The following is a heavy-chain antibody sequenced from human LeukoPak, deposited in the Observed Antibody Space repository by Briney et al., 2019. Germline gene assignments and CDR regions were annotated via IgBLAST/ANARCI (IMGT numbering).Heavy chain of an antibody. D-gene: IGHD5-18*01. CDR2: IYYSGST. CDR3: ARSGYSYDFDY. Sequence: ASETLSLTCTVSGGSISSYYWSWIRQPPGRGLEWIGYIYYSGSTNYNPSLKSRVTISVDTSKNQFSLKLSSVTAADTAVYYCARSGYSYDFDYWGQGTLVTVSS. CDR1: GGSISSYY. J-gene: IGHJ4*02. V-gene: IGHV4-59*01.